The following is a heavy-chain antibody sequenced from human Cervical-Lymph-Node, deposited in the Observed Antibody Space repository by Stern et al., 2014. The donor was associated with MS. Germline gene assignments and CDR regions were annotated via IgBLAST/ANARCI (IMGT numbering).Heavy chain of an antibody. J-gene: IGHJ6*01. V-gene: IGHV1-2*02. CDR1: GYTFTDYY. D-gene: IGHD1-14*01. Sequence: VQLVQSGTEVKQPGASVKVSCKASGYTFTDYYMHWVRQAPGQGLEWMGWINPNSGGTNYAQQFQGRVTMTRDPSITTAYMELSGLRSDDTAIYYCVRDGSCRTASCFYYGMDVWGQGTTVGVS. CDR3: VRDGSCRTASCFYYGMDV. CDR2: INPNSGGT.